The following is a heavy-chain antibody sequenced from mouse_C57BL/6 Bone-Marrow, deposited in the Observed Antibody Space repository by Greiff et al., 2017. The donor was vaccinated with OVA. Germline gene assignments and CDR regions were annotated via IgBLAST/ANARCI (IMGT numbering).Heavy chain of an antibody. CDR2: ISPNHGTT. CDR1: GYSFTDYT. J-gene: IGHJ2*01. V-gene: IGHV1-39*01. CDR3: AREGWEC. D-gene: IGHD3-3*01. Sequence: VQLQQSGPALVKPGASVKISCKASGYSFTDYTMHWVKQSHGKSLEWVGVISPNHGTTSYNQKFKVKATLTVDQSSSTAYMQLNRLTSEDSEDYFCAREGWECWGQGGTLTVSA.